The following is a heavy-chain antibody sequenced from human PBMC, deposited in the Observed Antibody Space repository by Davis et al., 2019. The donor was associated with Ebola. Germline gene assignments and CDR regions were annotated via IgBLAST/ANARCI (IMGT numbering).Heavy chain of an antibody. CDR3: ARLATVTAVGP. Sequence: PSETLSLTCTVSGCSISSSSYYWGWIRQPPGKGLEWIGSIYYSGSTYYNPSLKSRVTISVDTSKNQFSLKLSSVTAADTAVYYCARLATVTAVGPWGQGTLVTVSS. CDR2: IYYSGST. J-gene: IGHJ5*02. V-gene: IGHV4-39*01. CDR1: GCSISSSSYY. D-gene: IGHD4-11*01.